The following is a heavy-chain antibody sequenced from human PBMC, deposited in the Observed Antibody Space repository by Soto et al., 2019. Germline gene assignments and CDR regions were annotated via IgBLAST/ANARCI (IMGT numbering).Heavy chain of an antibody. D-gene: IGHD3-10*01. V-gene: IGHV3-53*04. CDR2: LHSGGDT. Sequence: EVQLVESGGGLVQPGGSLRLSCAASGIPVSSNYMTWVRQAPGKGLEWVSVLHSGGDTYYANSVKGRVTISRHDSTNTLFLQMNSLTPEHTAVYYWARDGPYYYASRMDVWGQGTTVTVSS. CDR3: ARDGPYYYASRMDV. CDR1: GIPVSSNY. J-gene: IGHJ6*02.